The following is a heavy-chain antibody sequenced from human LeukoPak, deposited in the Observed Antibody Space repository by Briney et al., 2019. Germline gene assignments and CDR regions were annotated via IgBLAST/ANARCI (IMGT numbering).Heavy chain of an antibody. J-gene: IGHJ4*02. V-gene: IGHV3-23*01. Sequence: GGSLRLSCAASGFTFSSYAMSWDRQAPGKGLEWVSAISGSGGSTYYADSVKGRFTISRDNSKNTLYLQMNSLRAEDTAVYYCAIAMAREDPRFDYRGQGTLVTVSS. CDR1: GFTFSSYA. D-gene: IGHD3-10*01. CDR3: AIAMAREDPRFDY. CDR2: ISGSGGST.